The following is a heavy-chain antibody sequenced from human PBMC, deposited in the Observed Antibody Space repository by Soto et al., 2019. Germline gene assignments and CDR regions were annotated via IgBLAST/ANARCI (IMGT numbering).Heavy chain of an antibody. Sequence: GASVKVSCKASGYTFTSYDINCARQATGQGLEWMGWMNPNSGNTGYAQKFQGRVTMTRNTSISTAYMELSSLRSEDTAVYYCARGGLLRFLEWHPYYMDVWGKGTTVTVSS. CDR2: MNPNSGNT. D-gene: IGHD3-3*01. CDR3: ARGGLLRFLEWHPYYMDV. V-gene: IGHV1-8*01. CDR1: GYTFTSYD. J-gene: IGHJ6*03.